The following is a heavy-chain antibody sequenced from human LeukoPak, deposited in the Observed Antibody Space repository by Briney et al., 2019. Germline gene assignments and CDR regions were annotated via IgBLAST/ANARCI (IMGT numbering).Heavy chain of an antibody. CDR2: INPSGSST. CDR3: ARGGGRRDGYNMDFFDY. CDR1: GYTFTSYY. J-gene: IGHJ4*02. D-gene: IGHD5-24*01. Sequence: RASVKVSCKASGYTFTSYYMHWLRQAPGQGLEWMGIINPSGSSTSYAHKFQGRVTITRDKSTSTVYMELSSLRSEDTAVYYCARGGGRRDGYNMDFFDYWGQGTLVTVSS. V-gene: IGHV1-46*01.